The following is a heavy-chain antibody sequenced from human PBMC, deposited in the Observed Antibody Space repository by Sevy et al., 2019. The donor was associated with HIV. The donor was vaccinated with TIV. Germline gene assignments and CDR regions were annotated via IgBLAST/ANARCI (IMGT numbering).Heavy chain of an antibody. D-gene: IGHD3-22*01. CDR3: ANHASDYDSSGYLERDAFDI. V-gene: IGHV3-53*01. Sequence: GGSLRLSCAASGFTVSDNYMSWVRQAPGKGLEWVSVIYSDGSTYYADSVKGRFTISRDNSKNKQYLQMNSLRAEDTAVYYCANHASDYDSSGYLERDAFDIWGQGTMVTVSS. J-gene: IGHJ3*02. CDR1: GFTVSDNY. CDR2: IYSDGST.